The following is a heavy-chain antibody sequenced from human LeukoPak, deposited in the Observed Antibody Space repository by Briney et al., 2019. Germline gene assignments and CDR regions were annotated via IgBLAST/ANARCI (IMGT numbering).Heavy chain of an antibody. V-gene: IGHV1-2*02. CDR3: ARTGYSSSNTGYYYMDV. CDR1: GYTFTGYY. D-gene: IGHD6-6*01. Sequence: ASVKVSCKASGYTFTGYYMHWVRQAPGQGLEWMGWINPNSGGTNYAQKFQGRVTMTRDTPISTAYMELSRLRSDDTAVYYCARTGYSSSNTGYYYMDVWGKGTTVTVPS. J-gene: IGHJ6*03. CDR2: INPNSGGT.